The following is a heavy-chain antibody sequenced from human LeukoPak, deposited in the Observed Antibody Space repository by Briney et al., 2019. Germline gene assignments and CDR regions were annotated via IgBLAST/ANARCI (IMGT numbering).Heavy chain of an antibody. D-gene: IGHD6-13*01. CDR1: GFTFNNYA. Sequence: AGSLRLSCAASGFTFNNYAMHWVRQAPGNGLEWVSAISSSGDSTYYSDSVKGRFTISRDNSKNTLYLQRSSLRAEDTAVYYCATWSWYWSDFDYWGQGTLVTVSS. CDR2: ISSSGDST. CDR3: ATWSWYWSDFDY. J-gene: IGHJ4*02. V-gene: IGHV3-23*01.